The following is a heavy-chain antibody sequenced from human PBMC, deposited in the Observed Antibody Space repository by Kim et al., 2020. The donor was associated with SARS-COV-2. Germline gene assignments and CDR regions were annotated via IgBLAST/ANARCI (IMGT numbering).Heavy chain of an antibody. CDR3: ARARPYSNTVVGADY. V-gene: IGHV1-2*02. CDR1: GYTFTGYY. CDR2: INPNSGGT. J-gene: IGHJ4*02. D-gene: IGHD4-4*01. Sequence: ASVKVSCKASGYTFTGYYMHWVRQAPGQGLEWMGWINPNSGGTNYAQKFQGRVTMTRDTSISTAYMELSRLRSDDTAVYYCARARPYSNTVVGADYWGQGTLVTVSS.